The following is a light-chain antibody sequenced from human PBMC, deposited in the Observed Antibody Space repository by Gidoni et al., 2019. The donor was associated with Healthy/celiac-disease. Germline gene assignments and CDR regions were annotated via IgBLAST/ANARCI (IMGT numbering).Light chain of an antibody. CDR1: QSISRY. CDR3: QQSYSTPYT. CDR2: AAS. V-gene: IGKV1-39*01. Sequence: RVTITCRASQSISRYLNWYQQNPGKDPKLLIYAASRLRSGVPSRISGSGSVTDFTLTSSSLQHEDFATYYCQQSYSTPYTFGQGTKLEIK. J-gene: IGKJ2*01.